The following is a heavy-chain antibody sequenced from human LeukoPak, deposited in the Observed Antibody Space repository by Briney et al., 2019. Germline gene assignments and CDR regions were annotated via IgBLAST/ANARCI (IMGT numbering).Heavy chain of an antibody. CDR3: ARDSSCYYPYNWFDP. CDR2: IYYSGST. Sequence: SETLSLTCTVSGGSISSYYWSWIRQPPGKGLEWIGYIYYSGSTNYNPSLKSRVTISVDTSKNQFSLKLSSVTAADTAVYYCARDSSCYYPYNWFDPWGQGTLVTVSS. D-gene: IGHD3-22*01. J-gene: IGHJ5*02. CDR1: GGSISSYY. V-gene: IGHV4-59*01.